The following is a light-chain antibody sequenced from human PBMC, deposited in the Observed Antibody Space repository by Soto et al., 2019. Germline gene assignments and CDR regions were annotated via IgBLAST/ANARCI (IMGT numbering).Light chain of an antibody. J-gene: IGKJ3*01. CDR1: QGISNW. CDR2: GAS. V-gene: IGKV1-12*01. Sequence: DIQMTQSPSSVSASAGDRVTITCRASQGISNWLAWYQQKPGKAPKLLIYGASSLQSGVPSRFSGSGSGTDFSLTISSLQPADFATYYCQQTNSFPLTVGPGTKVDSK. CDR3: QQTNSFPLT.